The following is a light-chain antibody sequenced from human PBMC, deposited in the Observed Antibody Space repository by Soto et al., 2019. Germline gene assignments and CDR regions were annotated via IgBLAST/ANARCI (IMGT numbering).Light chain of an antibody. CDR2: GAS. J-gene: IGKJ5*01. CDR3: QQYSDLPMT. V-gene: IGKV3-20*01. CDR1: QTVHNNY. Sequence: VLKKTKRRLSLSXGGRALLSXXXSQTVHNNYLAWCQQKPGQAPRLLIYGASRRATGIPDRFSGSASGTDSTLTISRLEPEDFAVYFCQQYSDLPMTFGQGTRPDI.